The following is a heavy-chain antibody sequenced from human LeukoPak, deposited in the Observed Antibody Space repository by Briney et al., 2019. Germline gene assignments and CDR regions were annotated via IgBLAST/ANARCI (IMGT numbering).Heavy chain of an antibody. Sequence: PSETLSLTCAVYGGSFSGYYWSWIRQPPGKGLEWIGEINHSGSPNYNPSLKSRVTISVDTSKNQFSLKLSSVTAADTAVYYCARHEVGATFAYWGQGTLVTVSS. CDR1: GGSFSGYY. D-gene: IGHD1-26*01. J-gene: IGHJ4*02. CDR2: INHSGSP. CDR3: ARHEVGATFAY. V-gene: IGHV4-34*01.